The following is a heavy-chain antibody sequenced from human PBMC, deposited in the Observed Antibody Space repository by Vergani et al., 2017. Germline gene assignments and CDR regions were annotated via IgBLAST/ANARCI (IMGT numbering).Heavy chain of an antibody. Sequence: QVQLVESGGGVVQPGGSLRLSCAASGFTFSSYAMHWVRQAPGKGLEWVAFIRYDGSNQYYADSVKGRFTISRDNSKNTLYLQMNSLRSEDTAVYYCASTDESYGYGGGGYWGQGTLVTVSS. CDR1: GFTFSSYA. CDR2: IRYDGSNQ. V-gene: IGHV3-30*02. D-gene: IGHD5-18*01. J-gene: IGHJ4*02. CDR3: ASTDESYGYGGGGY.